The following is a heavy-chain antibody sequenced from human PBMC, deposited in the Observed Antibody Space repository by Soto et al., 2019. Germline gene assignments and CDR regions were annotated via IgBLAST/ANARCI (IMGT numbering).Heavy chain of an antibody. CDR3: ARGHGGITVFGAPGHFDY. CDR1: GGSISSSNHY. D-gene: IGHD3-3*01. CDR2: THYSGST. V-gene: IGHV4-39*01. J-gene: IGHJ4*02. Sequence: QVQLQESGPGLVKASETLSLTCTVSGGSISSSNHYWGWIRQAPGQGLEWIGNTHYSGSTYYNPSLKSQVTISVDTPKNQFSVKRSSVTAADTAVYYCARGHGGITVFGAPGHFDYWGQGTLVTVSP.